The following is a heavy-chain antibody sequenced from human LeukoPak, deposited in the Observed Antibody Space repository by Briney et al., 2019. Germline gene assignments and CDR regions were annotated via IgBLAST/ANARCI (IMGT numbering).Heavy chain of an antibody. J-gene: IGHJ6*03. CDR2: ISWNSGSI. CDR3: AKDFYGDYYYYMDV. CDR1: GFTFDDYA. Sequence: GGSLRLSCAASGFTFDDYAMHWVRHAPGKGLEWVSGISWNSGSIGYADSVKGRFTISRDNAKNSLYLQMNSLRADDTALYYCAKDFYGDYYYYMDVWGKGTTVTISS. D-gene: IGHD4-17*01. V-gene: IGHV3-9*01.